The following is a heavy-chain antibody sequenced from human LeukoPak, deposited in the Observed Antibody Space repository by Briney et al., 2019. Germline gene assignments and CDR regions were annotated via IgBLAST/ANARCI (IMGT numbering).Heavy chain of an antibody. V-gene: IGHV4-4*02. CDR3: AREGGFFRPLDY. D-gene: IGHD3-3*01. CDR2: VHLDGRT. Sequence: PSGTLSLTCGVSGGSVTSTNWWTWVRQPPGKGLEWIGEVHLDGRTNYNPSLESRLTISVDLSENHISLKLTSVTGADPAVYYCAREGGFFRPLDYSGQGTLVTVSS. J-gene: IGHJ4*02. CDR1: GGSVTSTNW.